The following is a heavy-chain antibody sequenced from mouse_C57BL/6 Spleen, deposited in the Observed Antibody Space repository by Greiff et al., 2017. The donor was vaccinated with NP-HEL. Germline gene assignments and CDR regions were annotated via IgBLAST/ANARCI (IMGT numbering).Heavy chain of an antibody. CDR3: ARKNPYYFDY. CDR2: ISSGGSYT. J-gene: IGHJ2*01. Sequence: EVQLQESGGDLVKPGGSLKLSCAASGFTFSSYGMSWVRPTPDKRLEWVATISSGGSYTYYPDSVKGRFTISRDNAKNTLYLQMSSLKSEDTAMYYCARKNPYYFDYWGQGTTLTVSS. V-gene: IGHV5-6*01. CDR1: GFTFSSYG.